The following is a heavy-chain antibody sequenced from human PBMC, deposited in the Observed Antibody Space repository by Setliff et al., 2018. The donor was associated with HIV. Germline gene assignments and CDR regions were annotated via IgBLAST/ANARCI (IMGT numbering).Heavy chain of an antibody. J-gene: IGHJ4*02. CDR2: VFYTGFA. D-gene: IGHD3-3*01. CDR3: ARQMTIPGVAVTPVDY. Sequence: SETLSLTCTVSGDSIRGYYWSWIRQPPGKGLEWMGYVFYTGFADYNPTLKSRLTISVDTSKSQFSLRLTSVTAADTAVYYCARQMTIPGVAVTPVDYWGQGALVTVSS. V-gene: IGHV4-59*08. CDR1: GDSIRGYY.